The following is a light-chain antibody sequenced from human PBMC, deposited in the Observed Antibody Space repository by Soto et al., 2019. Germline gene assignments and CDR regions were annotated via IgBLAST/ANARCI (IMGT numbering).Light chain of an antibody. CDR3: PPSYSTPN. V-gene: IGKV1-39*01. J-gene: IGKJ5*01. CDR1: QSTSNY. CDR2: AAS. Sequence: DSQMTESPSAGSASGVDRVTICCRARQSTSNYLNWYHQKTGQAPKLLIIAASSLPNDVPSRLSGSGSGTDFTPTITSLQPADFATHYCPPSYSTPNFGQATRLEIK.